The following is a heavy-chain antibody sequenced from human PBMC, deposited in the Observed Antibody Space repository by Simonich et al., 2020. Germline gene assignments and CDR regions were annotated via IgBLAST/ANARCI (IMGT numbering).Heavy chain of an antibody. J-gene: IGHJ3*02. CDR1: GFTFSSYS. V-gene: IGHV3-48*01. Sequence: EVQLVESGGGLVQPGGSLRLSCAASGFTFSSYSMNWVRQAPGKGLEWVSYISSSSSTINYDDSVKGRFTISRNNAKNSLYLKMNSLRAEDTAVYYCARDSSYYAFDIWGQGTMVTVSS. CDR3: ARDSSYYAFDI. CDR2: ISSSSSTI. D-gene: IGHD5-12*01.